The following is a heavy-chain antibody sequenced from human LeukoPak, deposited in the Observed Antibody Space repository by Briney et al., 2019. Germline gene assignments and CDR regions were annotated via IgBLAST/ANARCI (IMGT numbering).Heavy chain of an antibody. J-gene: IGHJ6*02. D-gene: IGHD6-19*01. V-gene: IGHV3-72*01. CDR2: TRNKANNYTT. CDR3: ARVGRSSGWYGYYYYYYGMDV. CDR1: GFNVSRNY. Sequence: GGSLRLSCAASGFNVSRNYMNWVRQAPGKGLEWVGRTRNKANNYTTEYAASVKGRFIISRDDSKNLLYLQMNSLKTEDTAVYYCARVGRSSGWYGYYYYYYGMDVWGQGTTVTVSS.